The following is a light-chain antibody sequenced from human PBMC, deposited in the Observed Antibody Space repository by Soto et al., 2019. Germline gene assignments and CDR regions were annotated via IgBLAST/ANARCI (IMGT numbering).Light chain of an antibody. V-gene: IGKV1-9*01. CDR3: QQFNSYPLT. Sequence: DIQLTQSPSFLSASVGDRVTITCRASQGISSYLAWYQQKPGKAPKLLIYAPSTLQSGVTSRFSGSGSGTEFTLTISGLQPEDCATYYGQQFNSYPLTFGGGTKVEIK. CDR1: QGISSY. J-gene: IGKJ4*01. CDR2: APS.